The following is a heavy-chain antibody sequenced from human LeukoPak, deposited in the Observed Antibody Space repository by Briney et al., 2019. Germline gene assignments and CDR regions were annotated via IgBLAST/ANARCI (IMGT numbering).Heavy chain of an antibody. Sequence: GGSLRLSCAASGFTFSSYAMHWVRQAPGKGLEWVAVISYDGSNKYYADSVKGRFTISRDNSKNTLYLQMNSLRAEDTAVYYCARDTNRKGGYFDYWGQGTLVTVSS. CDR3: ARDTNRKGGYFDY. CDR1: GFTFSSYA. J-gene: IGHJ4*02. CDR2: ISYDGSNK. V-gene: IGHV3-30-3*01. D-gene: IGHD1-14*01.